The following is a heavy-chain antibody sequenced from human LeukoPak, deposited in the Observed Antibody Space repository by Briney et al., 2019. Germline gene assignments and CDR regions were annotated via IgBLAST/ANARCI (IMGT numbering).Heavy chain of an antibody. CDR1: GGSISTSSYY. CDR3: AREAYGSGSYLYYYYYMDV. Sequence: SETLSLTCTVSGGSISTSSYYWGWIRQPPGKGLEWIGSIFHRGSSYYNPSLKSRVTISVDTSKNQFSLKLSSVTAADTAVYYCAREAYGSGSYLYYYYYMDVWGKGTTVTISS. J-gene: IGHJ6*03. V-gene: IGHV4-39*07. CDR2: IFHRGSS. D-gene: IGHD3-10*01.